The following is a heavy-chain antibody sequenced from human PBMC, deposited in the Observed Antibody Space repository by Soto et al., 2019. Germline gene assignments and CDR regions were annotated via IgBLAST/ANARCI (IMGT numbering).Heavy chain of an antibody. CDR2: ISGSGGST. Sequence: GGSLRLSCAASGFTFSSYAMSWVRQAPGKGLEWVSAISGSGGSTYYADSVKGRFTISRDNSKNTLYLQMNSLRAEDTAVYYCAKVTYNSSSWPYYVDYWGQGTLVTVSS. CDR3: AKVTYNSSSWPYYVDY. V-gene: IGHV3-23*01. J-gene: IGHJ4*02. D-gene: IGHD6-13*01. CDR1: GFTFSSYA.